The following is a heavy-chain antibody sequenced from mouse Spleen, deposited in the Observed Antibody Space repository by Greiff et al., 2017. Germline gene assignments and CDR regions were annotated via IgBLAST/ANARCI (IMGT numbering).Heavy chain of an antibody. CDR3: ARNYYGSIFDY. J-gene: IGHJ2*01. V-gene: IGHV1-19*01. CDR2: INPYNGGT. Sequence: DVQLQESGPVLVKPGASVKMSCKASGYTFTDYYMNWVKQSHGKSLEWIGVINPYNGGTSYNQKFKGKATLTVDKSSSTAYMELNSLTSEDSAVYYCARNYYGSIFDYWGQGTTLTVSS. D-gene: IGHD1-1*01. CDR1: GYTFTDYY.